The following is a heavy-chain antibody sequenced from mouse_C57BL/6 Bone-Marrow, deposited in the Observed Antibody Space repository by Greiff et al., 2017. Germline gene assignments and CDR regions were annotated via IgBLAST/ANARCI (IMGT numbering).Heavy chain of an antibody. V-gene: IGHV1-64*01. CDR2: IHPNSGST. CDR1: GYTFTSYW. J-gene: IGHJ1*03. D-gene: IGHD1-1*01. CDR3: GYYYGSGYFDV. Sequence: QVQLQQPGAELVKPGASVKLSCKASGYTFTSYWMHWVKQRPGKGLEWIGMIHPNSGSTNYNEKFKSKATLTVDKSSSTAYMQLSSLTSEDSAVYYCGYYYGSGYFDVWGTGTTVTVSS.